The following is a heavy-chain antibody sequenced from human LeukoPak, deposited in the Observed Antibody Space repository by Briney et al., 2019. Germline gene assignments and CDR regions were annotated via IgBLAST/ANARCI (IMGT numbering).Heavy chain of an antibody. CDR1: GGSISGYY. J-gene: IGHJ4*02. V-gene: IGHV4-59*01. CDR2: LYYSGST. D-gene: IGHD3-16*01. CDR3: VYGPNHYYFDH. Sequence: SETLSLTCTVSGGSISGYYYTWIRQSPGKDLEWIGYLYYSGSTNYNPSLKSRVTISLDTSMKQFSLNLRSVTAADAAVYFCVYGPNHYYFDHWGQGTLVTVYS.